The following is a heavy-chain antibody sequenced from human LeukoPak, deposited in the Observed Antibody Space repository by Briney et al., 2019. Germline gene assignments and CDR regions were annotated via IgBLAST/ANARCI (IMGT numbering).Heavy chain of an antibody. CDR1: GFTFSSYE. CDR2: ISSSGSTI. Sequence: GGSLRLSCAASGFTFSSYEMNWVRQPPGKGLEWVSYISSSGSTIYYADSVKGRFTISRDNAKNSLYLQMNSLRAEDTAVYYCARVLRFGGYNPGADYWGQGTLVTVSS. D-gene: IGHD5-24*01. V-gene: IGHV3-48*03. CDR3: ARVLRFGGYNPGADY. J-gene: IGHJ4*02.